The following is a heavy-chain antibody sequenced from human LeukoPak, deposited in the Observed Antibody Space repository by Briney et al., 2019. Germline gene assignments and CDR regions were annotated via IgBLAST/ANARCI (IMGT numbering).Heavy chain of an antibody. CDR1: GYTFTGYY. V-gene: IGHV1-2*02. CDR3: ARGSARDGYSGDAFDI. Sequence: ASVKVSCKASGYTFTGYYMHWVRQAPGQGLEWMGWINPNSGGTNYAQKFQGRVTMTRDTSISTAYMELSRLRSDDTAVYYCARGSARDGYSGDAFDIWGQGTMVTVSS. CDR2: INPNSGGT. D-gene: IGHD5-24*01. J-gene: IGHJ3*02.